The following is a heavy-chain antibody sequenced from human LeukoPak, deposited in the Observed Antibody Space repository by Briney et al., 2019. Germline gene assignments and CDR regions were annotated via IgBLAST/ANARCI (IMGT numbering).Heavy chain of an antibody. CDR3: AKAPVTSCRGAFCYPFDY. CDR2: INNHDGNT. Sequence: PGGSLRLSCAASGFNFRKYVMTWIRQAPGKGLEWVSGINNHDGNTYNADSVKGRFFISRDDSKSTLYLQMNSLRAEDTAVYYCAKAPVTSCRGAFCYPFDYWGQGTLVTVSS. CDR1: GFNFRKYV. V-gene: IGHV3-23*01. D-gene: IGHD2-15*01. J-gene: IGHJ4*02.